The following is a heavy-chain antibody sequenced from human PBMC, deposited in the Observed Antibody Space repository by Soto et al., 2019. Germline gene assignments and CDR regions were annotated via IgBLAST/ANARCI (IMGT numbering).Heavy chain of an antibody. CDR2: ISSSSSYI. D-gene: IGHD2-15*01. V-gene: IGHV3-21*01. CDR1: GFTFSSYS. Sequence: GGSLRLSCAASGFTFSSYSMNWVRQAPGKGLEWVSSISSSSSYIYYADSVKGRFTISRDNAKNSLYLQMNSLRAEDTAVYYCARAPRYCSGGSCYPMYYFDYWGQGTLVTVSS. J-gene: IGHJ4*02. CDR3: ARAPRYCSGGSCYPMYYFDY.